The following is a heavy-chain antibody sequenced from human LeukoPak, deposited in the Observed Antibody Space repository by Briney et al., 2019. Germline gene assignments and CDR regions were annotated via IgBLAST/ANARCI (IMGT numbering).Heavy chain of an antibody. V-gene: IGHV3-66*01. CDR2: IYSGGSA. CDR3: ARDWQWQQLDGDAFDI. Sequence: GGSLRLSCAASGFTVSSNYMSWVRQAPGKGLEWVSVIYSGGSADYADSVKGRFTISRDNAKNSLFLQMNSLRAEDTAVYYCARDWQWQQLDGDAFDIWGQGTMVTVSS. J-gene: IGHJ3*02. D-gene: IGHD6-13*01. CDR1: GFTVSSNY.